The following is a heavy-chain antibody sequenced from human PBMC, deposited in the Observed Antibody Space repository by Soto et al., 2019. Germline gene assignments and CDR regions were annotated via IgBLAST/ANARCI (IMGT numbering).Heavy chain of an antibody. Sequence: QVQLVQSGAEVKKPGASVKVSCKASGYTFTSYGISWVRQAPGQGLEWMGWISAYNGNTNYAQKLQGRVTMTTDTSTSTAYMELRSPRSDDTAVYYCAREDASGSSLYYYYGMDVWGQGTTVTVSS. CDR2: ISAYNGNT. CDR3: AREDASGSSLYYYYGMDV. V-gene: IGHV1-18*01. D-gene: IGHD3-22*01. CDR1: GYTFTSYG. J-gene: IGHJ6*02.